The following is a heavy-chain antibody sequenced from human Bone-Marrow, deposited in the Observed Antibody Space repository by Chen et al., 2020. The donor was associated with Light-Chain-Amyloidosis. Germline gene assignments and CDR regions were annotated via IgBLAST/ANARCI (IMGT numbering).Heavy chain of an antibody. V-gene: IGHV3-53*01. CDR2: IYSGDNT. Sequence: EVQLVESGGGLIQPGGSLRLSCAASGFTVSSNYMTWVRQAPGKGLEWVSVIYSGDNTYYADSVKGRFTISRDNSKNTLYLQMNSLRAEDAALYYCARDCGSYPGGGYFDYWGQGTLVSVSS. J-gene: IGHJ4*02. CDR1: GFTVSSNY. D-gene: IGHD1-26*01. CDR3: ARDCGSYPGGGYFDY.